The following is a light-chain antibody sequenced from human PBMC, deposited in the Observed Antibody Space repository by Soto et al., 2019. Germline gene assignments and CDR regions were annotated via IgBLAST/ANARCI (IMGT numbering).Light chain of an antibody. J-gene: IGKJ1*01. CDR1: QTISTY. Sequence: IQMTQSPSSLSASVGDRITMTCRASQTISTYMNWYQQKPGKAPKLLIATSSTLPSGVPSRFSGTGSGTEFTLSIRGLQPDDVATYYCQQSYQTPWTFGRGTKVEI. CDR2: TSS. V-gene: IGKV1-39*01. CDR3: QQSYQTPWT.